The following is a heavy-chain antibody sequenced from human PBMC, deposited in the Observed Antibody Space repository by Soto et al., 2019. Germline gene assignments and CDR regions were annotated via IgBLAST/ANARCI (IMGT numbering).Heavy chain of an antibody. J-gene: IGHJ4*02. D-gene: IGHD3-10*01. CDR2: ISGGGTNT. V-gene: IGHV3-23*01. CDR1: GFTFNTYA. Sequence: GSLRLSCAASGFTFNTYAMTWVRQAPGKGLEWVSAISGGGTNTYFADSVKGRFTVSRDNSKNTLFLQMSSLRAEDTAVYYCAKQAFGDGAYYFDYWGQGTLVTVSS. CDR3: AKQAFGDGAYYFDY.